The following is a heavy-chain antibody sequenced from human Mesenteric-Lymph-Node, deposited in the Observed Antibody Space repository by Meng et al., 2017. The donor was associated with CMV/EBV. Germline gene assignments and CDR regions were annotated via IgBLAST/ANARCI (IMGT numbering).Heavy chain of an antibody. D-gene: IGHD4-17*01. CDR1: GFTLRSYG. CDR2: ISNIGGTR. J-gene: IGHJ4*02. CDR3: ARDIGYGDSTQVFDY. V-gene: IGHV3-48*04. Sequence: GGSLRLSCEASGFTLRSYGMNWVRQAPGKGLEWVGYISNIGGTRKYAESVKGRFTISRDNARNSLYLQMNGLRADDTAVYYCARDIGYGDSTQVFDYWGLGTLVTVSS.